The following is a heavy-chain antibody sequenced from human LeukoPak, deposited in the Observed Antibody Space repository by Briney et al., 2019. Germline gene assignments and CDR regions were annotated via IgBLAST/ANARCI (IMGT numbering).Heavy chain of an antibody. V-gene: IGHV3-48*03. CDR1: GFTFSSYE. D-gene: IGHD1/OR15-1a*01. Sequence: GGSLRLSCAASGFTFSSYEMNWVRQAPGKGLEWVSYISSSGSTIYYADSVKGRFTISRDNAKNSLYLQMNSLRAEDTAVYYCGRAGNIRFDYWGQGTLVTVSS. CDR2: ISSSGSTI. CDR3: GRAGNIRFDY. J-gene: IGHJ4*02.